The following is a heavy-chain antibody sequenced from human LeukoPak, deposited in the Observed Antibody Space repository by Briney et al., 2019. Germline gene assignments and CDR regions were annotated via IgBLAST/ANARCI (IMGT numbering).Heavy chain of an antibody. J-gene: IGHJ4*02. D-gene: IGHD5-18*01. V-gene: IGHV3-30*18. CDR1: GFTFSSYG. Sequence: HPGRSLRLSCAASGFTFSSYGMHWVRQAPGKGLEWVAVISYDGSNKYYADSVKGRFTISRDNSKNTLYLQMNSLRAEDTAVYYCAKDTGGIPGYWGQGTLVTVSS. CDR2: ISYDGSNK. CDR3: AKDTGGIPGY.